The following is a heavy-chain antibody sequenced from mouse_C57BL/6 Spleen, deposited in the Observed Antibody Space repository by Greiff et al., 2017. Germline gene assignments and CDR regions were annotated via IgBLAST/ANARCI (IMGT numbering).Heavy chain of an antibody. J-gene: IGHJ3*01. D-gene: IGHD1-1*01. CDR1: GYTFTEYT. Sequence: QVQLKESGAELVKPGASVKLSCKASGYTFTEYTIHWVKQRSGQGLEWIGWFYPGSGSIKYNEKFKDKATLTADKSSSTVYMELSRLTSEDSAVYFCARHEEEPHYGRSSGWFAYWGQGTLVTVSA. CDR3: ARHEEEPHYGRSSGWFAY. CDR2: FYPGSGSI. V-gene: IGHV1-62-2*01.